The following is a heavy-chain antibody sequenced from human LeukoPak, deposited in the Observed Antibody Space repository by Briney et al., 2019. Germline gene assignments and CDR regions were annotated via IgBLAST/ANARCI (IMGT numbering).Heavy chain of an antibody. CDR3: ARDNYYGSEDAFDI. CDR1: GFTFSGYS. V-gene: IGHV3-48*02. D-gene: IGHD3-10*01. Sequence: GGSLRLSCAASGFTFSGYSMNWVRQAPGKGLEWISYITSSSSTIYYADSVKGRFTISRDNAKNSLYLQMNSLRDEDTAVYYCARDNYYGSEDAFDIWGQGTMVTVSS. J-gene: IGHJ3*02. CDR2: ITSSSSTI.